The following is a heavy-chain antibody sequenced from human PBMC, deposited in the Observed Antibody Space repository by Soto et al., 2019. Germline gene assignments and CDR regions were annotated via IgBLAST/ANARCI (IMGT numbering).Heavy chain of an antibody. J-gene: IGHJ4*02. CDR3: TTLDFKILGPLWFGEGVEYYFDY. Sequence: PGGSLRLSCAASGFTFSNAWMSWVRQAPGKGLEWVGRIKSKTDGGTTDYAAPVKGRFTISRDDSKNTLYLQMNSLKTEDTAVYYCTTLDFKILGPLWFGEGVEYYFDYWGQGTLVTVSS. CDR1: GFTFSNAW. CDR2: IKSKTDGGTT. V-gene: IGHV3-15*01. D-gene: IGHD3-10*01.